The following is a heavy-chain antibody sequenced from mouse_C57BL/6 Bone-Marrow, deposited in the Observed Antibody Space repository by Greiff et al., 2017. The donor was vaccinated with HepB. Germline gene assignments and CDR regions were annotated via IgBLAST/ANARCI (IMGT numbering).Heavy chain of an antibody. V-gene: IGHV1-62-2*01. J-gene: IGHJ3*01. Sequence: VKLMESGAELVKPGASVKLSCKASGYTFTEYTIHWVKQRSGQGLEWIGWFYPGSGSIKYNEKFKDKATLTADKSSSTVYMELSRLTSEDSAVYFCARHEEVLRGFAYWGQGTLVTVSA. CDR2: FYPGSGSI. CDR3: ARHEEVLRGFAY. CDR1: GYTFTEYT. D-gene: IGHD1-1*01.